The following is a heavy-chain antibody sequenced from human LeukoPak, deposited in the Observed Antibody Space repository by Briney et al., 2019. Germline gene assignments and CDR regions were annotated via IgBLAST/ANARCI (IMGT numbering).Heavy chain of an antibody. Sequence: QPGGSLRLXCAASGFAFSSYSMNWVRQAPGKELEWVSYITTSSSAIYYADSVKGRFTISRDNAKNSLYLQMNSLRAEDTAVYYCARKSGSSGYPFDYWGQGTVVTVSS. CDR1: GFAFSSYS. J-gene: IGHJ4*02. CDR2: ITTSSSAI. D-gene: IGHD3-22*01. CDR3: ARKSGSSGYPFDY. V-gene: IGHV3-48*01.